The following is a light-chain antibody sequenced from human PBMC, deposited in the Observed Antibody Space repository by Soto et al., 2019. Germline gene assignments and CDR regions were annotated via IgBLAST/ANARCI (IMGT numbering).Light chain of an antibody. CDR1: QSVSSSY. CDR3: QQYGSSPMYT. Sequence: EIVLTQSPGTLSLSPGERATLSCRASQSVSSSYLAWYQQKPGQAPRLLIYGASSRATGIPHRFSGSGSGTDFTLTISRLEPEDFAVYYCQQYGSSPMYTFGQGTKLESK. V-gene: IGKV3-20*01. CDR2: GAS. J-gene: IGKJ2*01.